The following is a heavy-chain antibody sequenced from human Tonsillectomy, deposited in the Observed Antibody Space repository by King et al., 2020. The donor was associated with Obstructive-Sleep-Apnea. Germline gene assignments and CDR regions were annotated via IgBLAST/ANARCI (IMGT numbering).Heavy chain of an antibody. D-gene: IGHD3-10*01. CDR3: ASPDGSGSHPPYYDY. CDR1: GYNIINYG. Sequence: VQLVESGGGVVQPGRSLRLSCASSGYNIINYGMHWVRQAPGKGLEWVAIILYDGSNTYYADSVKGRLTISRDNSKNTLYLQMNSLRSEDTAVYYCASPDGSGSHPPYYDYWGQGTLVTVSS. J-gene: IGHJ4*02. CDR2: ILYDGSNT. V-gene: IGHV3-30*03.